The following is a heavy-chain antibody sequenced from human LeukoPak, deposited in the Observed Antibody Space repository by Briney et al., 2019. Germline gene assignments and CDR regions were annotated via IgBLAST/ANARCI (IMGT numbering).Heavy chain of an antibody. CDR1: GFTVSGNY. CDR2: IYSDDRT. V-gene: IGHV3-53*01. J-gene: IGHJ4*02. Sequence: GGSLRLSCAASGFTVSGNYMSWVRQAPGKGLEWVSVIYSDDRTYYADSVKGRFTISRDNSKNTLYLQMNRLRAEDTAVYYCARELRSETYRSYYFDYWGQGTLVTVSS. CDR3: ARELRSETYRSYYFDY.